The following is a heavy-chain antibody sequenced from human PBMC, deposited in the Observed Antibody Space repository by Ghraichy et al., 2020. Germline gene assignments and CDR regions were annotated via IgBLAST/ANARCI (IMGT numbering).Heavy chain of an antibody. D-gene: IGHD1-26*01. V-gene: IGHV1-69*13. CDR2: IIPIFGTA. CDR3: ARDSVGATTVNWFDP. CDR1: GGTFSSYA. Sequence: SVKVSCKASGGTFSSYAISWVRQAPGQGLEWMGGIIPIFGTANYAQKFQGRVTITADESTSTAYMELSSLRSEDTAVYYCARDSVGATTVNWFDPWGQGTLVTVSS. J-gene: IGHJ5*02.